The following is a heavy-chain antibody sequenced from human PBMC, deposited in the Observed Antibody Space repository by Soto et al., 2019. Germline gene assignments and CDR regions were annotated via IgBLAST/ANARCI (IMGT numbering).Heavy chain of an antibody. CDR3: ADRPYYYYGLDV. D-gene: IGHD3-10*01. Sequence: TLSLSCTVSGVSITTPGYSWSWHRQGHGKAPEWIGYVYHNGNAYPKPPLKSRVTISLDGAKNQFSLKMTSVTVADTGLYYCADRPYYYYGLDVWGQGTPVTVSS. V-gene: IGHV4-30-2*01. J-gene: IGHJ6*02. CDR1: GVSITTPGYS. CDR2: VYHNGNA.